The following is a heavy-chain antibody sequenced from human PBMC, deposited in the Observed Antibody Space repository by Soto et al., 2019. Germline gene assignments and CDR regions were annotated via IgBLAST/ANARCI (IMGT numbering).Heavy chain of an antibody. CDR2: MNPNSGDT. Sequence: QVQLVQSGAEVTKPGASVKVSCEASGYTFTNYDINWVRQAPGQGLEWMGWMNPNSGDTVNAQKFQGRVTMSRSTSISSAYMELSSLRSDDTGVYYCAGASLDWHFDLWGRGTLVTVSS. CDR1: GYTFTNYD. J-gene: IGHJ2*01. V-gene: IGHV1-8*01. CDR3: AGASLDWHFDL.